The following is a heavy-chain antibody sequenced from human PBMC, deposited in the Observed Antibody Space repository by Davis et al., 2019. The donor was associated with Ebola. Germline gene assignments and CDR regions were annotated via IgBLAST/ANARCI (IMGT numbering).Heavy chain of an antibody. V-gene: IGHV4-59*01. CDR1: GASISSYY. CDR2: IYYSGST. J-gene: IGHJ4*02. D-gene: IGHD3-10*01. Sequence: SEILSPTCTVPGASISSYYWSWIRQPPGKGLEWIGYIYYSGSTNYNPSLKRRVTISVDTSKNQFSLKLSSVTAADTAVYYCAGLIWFGEILFDYWGQGTLVTVSS. CDR3: AGLIWFGEILFDY.